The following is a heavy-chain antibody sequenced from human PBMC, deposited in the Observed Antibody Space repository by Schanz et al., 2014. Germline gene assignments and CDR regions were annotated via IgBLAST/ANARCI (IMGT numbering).Heavy chain of an antibody. CDR1: GGSISSGSYY. CDR3: ARDTTWRLDL. J-gene: IGHJ2*01. Sequence: QVQLQESGPGLVKPSQTLSLTCSVSGGSISSGSYYWNWIRQPAGKGLEWIGRVYTSGSTNYNPSRKSRVPIEVDGPRTQFSWSLTPRTAADTAVYYCARDTTWRLDLWGRGTLVTVSS. CDR2: VYTSGST. V-gene: IGHV4-61*02. D-gene: IGHD1-1*01.